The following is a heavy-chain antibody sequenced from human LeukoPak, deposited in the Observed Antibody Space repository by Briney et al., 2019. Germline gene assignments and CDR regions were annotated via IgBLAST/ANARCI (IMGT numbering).Heavy chain of an antibody. J-gene: IGHJ4*02. CDR1: GFTFRSDW. D-gene: IGHD3-10*01. CDR2: INPDGSAT. Sequence: GGSLRLSCAASGFTFRSDWMSWVRQSPEKGLEWAANINPDGSATYYVDSVKGRFIISRDNTKNSLYLQMNSLRAEDTAVYYCAKCVGYYYGSGSFGKNWGQGTLVTVSS. CDR3: AKCVGYYYGSGSFGKN. V-gene: IGHV3-7*03.